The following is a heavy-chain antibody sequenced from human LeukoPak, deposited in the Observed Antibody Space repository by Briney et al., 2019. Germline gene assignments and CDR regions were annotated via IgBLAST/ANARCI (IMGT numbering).Heavy chain of an antibody. J-gene: IGHJ4*02. Sequence: GASVKVSCKASGYTFTSYGISWVRQAPGQGLEWMGWISAYNGNTNYAQKLQGRVTMTTDTSTSTAHMELRSLRSEDTAVYYCATVFPYGGNPYYWGQGTLVTVSS. V-gene: IGHV1-18*01. CDR1: GYTFTSYG. CDR3: ATVFPYGGNPYY. D-gene: IGHD4-23*01. CDR2: ISAYNGNT.